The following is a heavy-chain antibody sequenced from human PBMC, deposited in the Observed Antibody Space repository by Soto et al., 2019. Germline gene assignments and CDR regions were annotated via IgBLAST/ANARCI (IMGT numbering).Heavy chain of an antibody. V-gene: IGHV1-18*01. J-gene: IGHJ4*02. CDR1: GYTFSTYG. Sequence: GPEVRKPGASVNVSCKASGYTFSTYGISWVRQAPGQGLAWMGWISAYNHYTNYAQKFQGRVTMTTDTSTNTAYMERRSLRSGDTAMYFCARVGPSREVPYPFEYWGQGTLVTVSS. D-gene: IGHD1-26*01. CDR3: ARVGPSREVPYPFEY. CDR2: ISAYNHYT.